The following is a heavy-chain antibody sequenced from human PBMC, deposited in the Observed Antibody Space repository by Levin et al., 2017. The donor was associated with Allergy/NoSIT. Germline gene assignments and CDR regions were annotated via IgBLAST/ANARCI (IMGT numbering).Heavy chain of an antibody. CDR2: ISDGGGST. J-gene: IGHJ4*02. V-gene: IGHV3-23*01. D-gene: IGHD2-8*01. Sequence: PSETLSLTCAASGFTFSSYAMTWVRQAPGKGLERVATISDGGGSTYYADSVKGRLTISRDNSKNTLYLQMNSLTAEDTAVYYCAKGIRNGAQYYFDYWGQGTLVTVSS. CDR1: GFTFSSYA. CDR3: AKGIRNGAQYYFDY.